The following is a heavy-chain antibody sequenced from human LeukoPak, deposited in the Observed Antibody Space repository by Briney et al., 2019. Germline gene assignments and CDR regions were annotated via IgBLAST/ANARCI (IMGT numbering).Heavy chain of an antibody. D-gene: IGHD6-19*01. CDR2: IYHSGST. V-gene: IGHV4-38-2*01. J-gene: IGHJ4*02. CDR3: ASQIIAVAGTIDY. Sequence: PSETLSLTCAVSGYSISSGYYWGWIRQPPGKGLEWIGSIYHSGSTYYNPSLKSRVTISVDTSKNQFSLKLSSVTAADTAAYYCASQIIAVAGTIDYWGQGTLVTVSS. CDR1: GYSISSGYY.